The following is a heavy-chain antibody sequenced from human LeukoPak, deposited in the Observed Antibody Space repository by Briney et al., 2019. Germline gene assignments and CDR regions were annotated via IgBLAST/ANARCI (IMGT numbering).Heavy chain of an antibody. Sequence: SETLSLTCTVSGGSISSYFRSWIRQPPGKGLEWIGYISYSGSTNYNPSLKSRVTISVDTSKNQFSLKLSSVTAADTAVYYCARQTALDYWGQGTLVTVSS. CDR3: ARQTALDY. CDR2: ISYSGST. V-gene: IGHV4-59*08. D-gene: IGHD6-25*01. CDR1: GGSISSYF. J-gene: IGHJ4*02.